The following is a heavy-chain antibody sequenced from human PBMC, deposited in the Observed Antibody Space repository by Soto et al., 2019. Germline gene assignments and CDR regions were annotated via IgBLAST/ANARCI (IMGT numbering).Heavy chain of an antibody. CDR2: ISAYNGNT. CDR3: ARVLGPVATTTKANFDY. V-gene: IGHV1-18*01. CDR1: GYTFTSYG. J-gene: IGHJ4*02. D-gene: IGHD5-12*01. Sequence: ASVKVSCKASGYTFTSYGISWVRQAPGQGLEWMGWISAYNGNTNYAQKLQGRVTMTTDTSTSTAYMELRSLRSDDTAVYYCARVLGPVATTTKANFDYWGQGTLVTVSS.